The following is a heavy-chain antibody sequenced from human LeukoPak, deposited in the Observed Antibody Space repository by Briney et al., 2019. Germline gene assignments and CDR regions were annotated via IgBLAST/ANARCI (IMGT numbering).Heavy chain of an antibody. Sequence: GRSLRLSCAASGFTFSSYGMHWVRQAPGKGLEWVAVISYDGSNKYYADSVKGRFTFSRDNSKNTLYLQMNILRREHTAVYYCAKDRGSASGWYHFDYWGQGTLVTVSS. J-gene: IGHJ4*02. D-gene: IGHD6-19*01. CDR2: ISYDGSNK. V-gene: IGHV3-30*18. CDR3: AKDRGSASGWYHFDY. CDR1: GFTFSSYG.